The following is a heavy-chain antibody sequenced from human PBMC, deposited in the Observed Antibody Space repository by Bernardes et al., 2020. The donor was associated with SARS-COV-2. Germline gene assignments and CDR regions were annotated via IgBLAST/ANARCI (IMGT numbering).Heavy chain of an antibody. J-gene: IGHJ6*02. CDR3: ARELGRTAAGTTFYYYGMDV. V-gene: IGHV3-48*01. Sequence: GGSLRLSCAASGFTFRGESMNWVRQAPGKGPEWVSYISSSGSTIYYADPVKGRFTISRDNAENSLYLQMNSLRAEDTAVYFCARELGRTAAGTTFYYYGMDVWGQGTTVTVSS. CDR1: GFTFRGES. D-gene: IGHD6-13*01. CDR2: ISSSGSTI.